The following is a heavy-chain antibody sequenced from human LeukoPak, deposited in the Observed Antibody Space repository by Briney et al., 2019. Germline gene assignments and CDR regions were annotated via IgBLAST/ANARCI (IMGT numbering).Heavy chain of an antibody. CDR2: IYYSGST. V-gene: IGHV4-31*03. CDR1: GGSISSGGYY. CDR3: ARQAIQLWFDY. J-gene: IGHJ5*01. D-gene: IGHD5-18*01. Sequence: PSQTLSLTCTVSGGSISSGGYYWSWLRQHPGKGLEWIGYIYYSGSTYYNPSLESRITISVDTSKNQFSLKLSSVTAADTAVYYCARQAIQLWFDYWGQGTLVTVSS.